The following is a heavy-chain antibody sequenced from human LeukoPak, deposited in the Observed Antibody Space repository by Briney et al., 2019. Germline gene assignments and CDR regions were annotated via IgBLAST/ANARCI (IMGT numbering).Heavy chain of an antibody. D-gene: IGHD3-22*01. V-gene: IGHV3-11*01. J-gene: IGHJ4*02. CDR1: GFTFSGYY. Sequence: GGSLSLSCAASGFTFSGYYMTWTRQAPGKGLERVSFITTDGYTIYYADSVEGRFTISRDNAKNSLYLQMNSLRAEDTAVYYCARTPHYYDSSGYYSNWGQGTLVTVSS. CDR3: ARTPHYYDSSGYYSN. CDR2: ITTDGYTI.